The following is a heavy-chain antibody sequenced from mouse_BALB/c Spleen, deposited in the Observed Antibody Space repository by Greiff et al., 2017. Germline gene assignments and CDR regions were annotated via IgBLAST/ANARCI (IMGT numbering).Heavy chain of an antibody. J-gene: IGHJ2*01. CDR3: ARQVYYGYVDY. CDR1: GFTFSSYY. D-gene: IGHD1-1*01. Sequence: EVKLMESGGGLVKLGGSLKLSCAASGFTFSSYYMSWVRQTPEKRLELVAAINSNGGSTYYPDTVKGRFTISRDNAKNTLYLQMSSLKSEDTALYYCARQVYYGYVDYWGQGTTLTVSS. V-gene: IGHV5-6-2*01. CDR2: INSNGGST.